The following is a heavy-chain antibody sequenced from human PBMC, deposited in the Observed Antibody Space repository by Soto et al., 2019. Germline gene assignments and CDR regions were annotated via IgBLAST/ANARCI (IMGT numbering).Heavy chain of an antibody. Sequence: QVQLVQSGAEVKKPGSSVKVSCKASGGTFSSYAISWVRQAPGQGLECMGGIIPIFGTANYAQKFQGRVTITADESTSTAYMELSSLRSEDTAVYYCASKGKITIFGGRWFDPWGQGTLVTVSS. CDR1: GGTFSSYA. V-gene: IGHV1-69*12. J-gene: IGHJ5*02. CDR2: IIPIFGTA. CDR3: ASKGKITIFGGRWFDP. D-gene: IGHD3-3*01.